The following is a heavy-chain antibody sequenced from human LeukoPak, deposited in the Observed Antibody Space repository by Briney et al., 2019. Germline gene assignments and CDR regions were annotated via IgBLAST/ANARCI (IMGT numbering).Heavy chain of an antibody. V-gene: IGHV3-30*02. J-gene: IGHJ4*02. CDR1: GFTFTDSG. D-gene: IGHD5-24*01. Sequence: VGSLRLSCAASGFTFTDSGMHWVRQAPGNGLEGGAFILYDGTYKYYADCVKGRFTISRDNSKNTLHLQMNSLRPEVKDVYYCAKGQDGYNLGCGYWGQGTLVTVSS. CDR3: AKGQDGYNLGCGY. CDR2: ILYDGTYK.